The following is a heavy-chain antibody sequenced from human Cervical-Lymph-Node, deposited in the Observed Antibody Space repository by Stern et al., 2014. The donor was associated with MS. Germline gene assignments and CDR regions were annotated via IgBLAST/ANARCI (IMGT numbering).Heavy chain of an antibody. V-gene: IGHV4-61*02. CDR3: TCGSHDYYYYGLDV. Sequence: QVQLQESGPGLVKPSQTLSLTCTVSGGSINNNSYFWSWLRQPAGQGLKLIGRMDASGSTNYNPSLKSRVFISGDTSKNQFSLRLTSVSDADTAVYYCTCGSHDYYYYGLDVWGQGTTVTVSS. CDR2: MDASGST. CDR1: GGSINNNSYF. J-gene: IGHJ6*02. D-gene: IGHD2-21*01.